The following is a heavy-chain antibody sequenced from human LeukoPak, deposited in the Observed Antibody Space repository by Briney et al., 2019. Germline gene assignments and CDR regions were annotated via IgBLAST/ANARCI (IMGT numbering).Heavy chain of an antibody. CDR3: ASVTPSSGSYYDY. CDR2: IIPIFGTA. CDR1: GGTFSSYA. V-gene: IGHV1-69*05. J-gene: IGHJ4*02. Sequence: SVKVSCKASGGTFSSYAISWVRQAPGQGLEWMGGIIPIFGTANYAQKFQGRVTITTDESTSTAYMELSRLRSEDTAVYYCASVTPSSGSYYDYWGQGTLVTVSS. D-gene: IGHD1-26*01.